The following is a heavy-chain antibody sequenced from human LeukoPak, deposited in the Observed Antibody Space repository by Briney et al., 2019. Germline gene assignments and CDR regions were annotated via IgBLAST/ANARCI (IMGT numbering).Heavy chain of an antibody. J-gene: IGHJ4*02. Sequence: ASVKVSCKASGYTFTGYYMHWGRQAPGQGLEWMGWINPNSGGTNYAQKFQGRVTMTRDTSITTAYMERSRLRSDDTAVYYCARDTSRGWSRGGGGTFDYWGQGTLVTVSS. CDR1: GYTFTGYY. CDR3: ARDTSRGWSRGGGGTFDY. D-gene: IGHD6-19*01. V-gene: IGHV1-2*02. CDR2: INPNSGGT.